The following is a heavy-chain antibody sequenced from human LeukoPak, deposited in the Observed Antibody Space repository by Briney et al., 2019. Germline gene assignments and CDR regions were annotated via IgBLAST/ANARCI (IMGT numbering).Heavy chain of an antibody. J-gene: IGHJ4*02. Sequence: GGSLRLSCAASGFTFSSYAMSWVRQAPGKGLEWVSAISGSGGSTYYADSVKGRFTISRDNSKNTLYLQMNSLRAEDTAVYYCARAVAGTESPFDYWGQGTLVTVSS. CDR1: GFTFSSYA. CDR3: ARAVAGTESPFDY. D-gene: IGHD1-7*01. CDR2: ISGSGGST. V-gene: IGHV3-23*01.